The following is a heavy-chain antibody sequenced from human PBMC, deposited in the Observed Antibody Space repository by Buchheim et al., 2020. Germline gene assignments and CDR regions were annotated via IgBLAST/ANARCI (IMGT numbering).Heavy chain of an antibody. J-gene: IGHJ4*02. Sequence: QVQLVESGGGVVQPGRSLRLSCAASGFTFSSYGMHWVRQAPGKGLEWVAVIWYDGSNKYYSDSVTGRFTISRDNSTNTLYLPMNSLRAEDTAVYYCAREGVGFDYWGQGTL. D-gene: IGHD2-2*01. CDR1: GFTFSSYG. CDR3: AREGVGFDY. CDR2: IWYDGSNK. V-gene: IGHV3-33*01.